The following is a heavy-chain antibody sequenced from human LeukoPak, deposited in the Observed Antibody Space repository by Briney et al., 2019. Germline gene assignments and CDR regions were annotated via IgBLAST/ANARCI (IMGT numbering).Heavy chain of an antibody. CDR2: IYTSGST. V-gene: IGHV4-4*07. D-gene: IGHD3-22*01. J-gene: IGHJ4*02. CDR3: ARLYSSGYYYGYFDY. Sequence: PSETLSLTCTVSGGSISSYYWSWIRQPAGKGLEWIGRIYTSGSTYYNPSLKSRVTISVDTSKNQFSLKLSSVTAADTAVYYCARLYSSGYYYGYFDYWGQGTLVTVSS. CDR1: GGSISSYY.